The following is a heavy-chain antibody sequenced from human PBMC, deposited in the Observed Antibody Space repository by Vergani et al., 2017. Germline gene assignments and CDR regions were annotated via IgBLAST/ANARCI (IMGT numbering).Heavy chain of an antibody. CDR2: TYSGGST. V-gene: IGHV3-53*04. J-gene: IGHJ6*02. Sequence: EVQLVESGGGLVQPGGSLRLSCAASGFTVSSNYMSWVRQAPGQGLEWVSVTYSGGSTYYADSVKGRFTISRHNSKNTLYLQMNSLRAEDTAVYYCARGRVDIVATTTYYYYYYGMDVWGQGTTVTVSS. D-gene: IGHD5-12*01. CDR1: GFTVSSNY. CDR3: ARGRVDIVATTTYYYYYYGMDV.